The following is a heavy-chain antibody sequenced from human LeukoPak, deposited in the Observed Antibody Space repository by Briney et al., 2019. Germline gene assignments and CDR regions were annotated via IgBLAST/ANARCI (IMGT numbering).Heavy chain of an antibody. CDR3: ARGRQNIVATRRGNWFDP. Sequence: SETLSLTCAVYGGSFSGYYWSWICQPPGKGLEWIGEINHSGSTNYNPSLKSRVTISVDTSKNQFSLKLSSVTAADTAVYYCARGRQNIVATRRGNWFDPWGQGTLVTVSS. J-gene: IGHJ5*02. CDR1: GGSFSGYY. CDR2: INHSGST. V-gene: IGHV4-34*01. D-gene: IGHD5-12*01.